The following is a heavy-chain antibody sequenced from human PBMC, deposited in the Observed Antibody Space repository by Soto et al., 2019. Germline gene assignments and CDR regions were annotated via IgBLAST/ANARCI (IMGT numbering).Heavy chain of an antibody. CDR3: ARLLYDSRGYYYFDY. Sequence: SETLSLTCTVSGGSITSSRYYWGWIRQPPGKGLEWIASIYYSGSPYYNPSLKSRVTMSVDTPKNQFSLKLSSVTAADTAVYYCARLLYDSRGYYYFDYWGQGTLVTV. CDR1: GGSITSSRYY. D-gene: IGHD3-22*01. V-gene: IGHV4-39*01. J-gene: IGHJ4*02. CDR2: IYYSGSP.